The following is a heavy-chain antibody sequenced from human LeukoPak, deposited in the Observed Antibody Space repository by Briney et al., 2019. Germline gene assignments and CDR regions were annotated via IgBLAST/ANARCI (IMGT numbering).Heavy chain of an antibody. Sequence: ASVKVSCKASGYTFTSYGISWVRQAPGQGLEWMGWSSAYNGNTNYAQKLQGRVTMTTDTSTSTAYMELRSLRSDDTAVYYCARGGVSIYYYYYMDVWGKGTTVTISS. V-gene: IGHV1-18*01. CDR3: ARGGVSIYYYYYMDV. D-gene: IGHD3-10*01. J-gene: IGHJ6*03. CDR1: GYTFTSYG. CDR2: SSAYNGNT.